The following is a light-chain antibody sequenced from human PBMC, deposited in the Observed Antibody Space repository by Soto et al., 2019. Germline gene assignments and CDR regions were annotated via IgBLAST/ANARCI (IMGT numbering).Light chain of an antibody. CDR1: SSDVGGYNY. J-gene: IGLJ1*01. Sequence: QPVLTQPPSASGSPGQSVTISCTGTSSDVGGYNYVSWYQQHPGKAPKLMISEVNKRPSGVPDRFSGSKSGNTASLTVSGLQAEDEAEYYCSSYAGSLYVFGTGTKVTVL. V-gene: IGLV2-8*01. CDR2: EVN. CDR3: SSYAGSLYV.